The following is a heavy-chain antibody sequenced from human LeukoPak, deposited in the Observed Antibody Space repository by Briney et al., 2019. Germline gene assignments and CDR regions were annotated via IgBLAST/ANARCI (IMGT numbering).Heavy chain of an antibody. CDR1: GFTFSSYA. CDR3: ANRGSYEYYFDY. D-gene: IGHD1-26*01. J-gene: IGHJ4*02. Sequence: GGSLRLSCAASGFTFSSYAMSWVRQAPGKGLERVSAISGSGGSTYYADSVKGRFTISRDNSKNTLYLQMNSLRAEDTAVYYCANRGSYEYYFDYWGQGTLVTVSS. V-gene: IGHV3-23*01. CDR2: ISGSGGST.